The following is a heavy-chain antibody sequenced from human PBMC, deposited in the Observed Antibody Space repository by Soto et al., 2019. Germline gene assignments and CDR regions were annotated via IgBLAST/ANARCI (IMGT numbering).Heavy chain of an antibody. D-gene: IGHD3-22*01. Sequence: GASVKVSCKASGYTFTSYGISWVRQAPGQGLEWMGWISAYNGNTNYAQKLQGRVTMTTDTSTSTAYMELRSLRSDDTAVYYCARDVHYYDSSGYFSDLYYYGMDVWGQGTTVTVSS. CDR1: GYTFTSYG. CDR2: ISAYNGNT. CDR3: ARDVHYYDSSGYFSDLYYYGMDV. J-gene: IGHJ6*02. V-gene: IGHV1-18*01.